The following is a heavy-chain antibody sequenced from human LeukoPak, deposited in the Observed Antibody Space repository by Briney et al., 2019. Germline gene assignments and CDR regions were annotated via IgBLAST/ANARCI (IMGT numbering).Heavy chain of an antibody. CDR2: IYHSGSI. CDR3: VRGGGSLWN. Sequence: PSETLSLTCAVYGGSFSNYYWSWIRQPPGKGLEWIGEIYHSGSINYNPSLKSRVTISLDTSLNQFPLKLSSVSAADPAVYYCVRGGGSLWNWVQGTLVTVSS. D-gene: IGHD2-15*01. V-gene: IGHV4-34*01. CDR1: GGSFSNYY. J-gene: IGHJ4*02.